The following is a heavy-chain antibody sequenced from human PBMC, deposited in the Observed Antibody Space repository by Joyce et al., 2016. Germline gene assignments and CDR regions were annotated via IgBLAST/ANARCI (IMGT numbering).Heavy chain of an antibody. J-gene: IGHJ4*02. D-gene: IGHD4-17*01. CDR2: ISSRSSPI. V-gene: IGHV3-48*01. CDR1: GFIFRSYN. Sequence: EVQLVESGGGLVQPGGSLRRSCAASGFIFRSYNINWVRQAPGKGLEWVSYISSRSSPISYADSVKGRFTISRDNAKNSLYLQMNSLRAEDTAVYYCARVTYGDYDFDYWGQGTLVTVSS. CDR3: ARVTYGDYDFDY.